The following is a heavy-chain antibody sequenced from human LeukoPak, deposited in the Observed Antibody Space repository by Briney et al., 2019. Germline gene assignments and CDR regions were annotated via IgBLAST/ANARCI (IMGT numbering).Heavy chain of an antibody. Sequence: ASVKVSCKASGYTFTTYYIHWVRQAPGQGLEWMGIINPTGGSTTYAQKFQGRVTMTRDTSKSTVFMELNSLRSEDTAVYYCALYSSTWYWGQGTLVTVSS. J-gene: IGHJ4*02. D-gene: IGHD6-13*01. V-gene: IGHV1-46*01. CDR3: ALYSSTWY. CDR2: INPTGGST. CDR1: GYTFTTYY.